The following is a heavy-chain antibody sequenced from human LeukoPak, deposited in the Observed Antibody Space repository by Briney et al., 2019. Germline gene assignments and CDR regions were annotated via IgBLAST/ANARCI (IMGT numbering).Heavy chain of an antibody. CDR2: ISSSSSTI. V-gene: IGHV3-48*04. J-gene: IGHJ4*02. D-gene: IGHD6-13*01. CDR1: GFTFSSYS. CDR3: VREAGHIEY. Sequence: GGSLRLSCAASGFTFSSYSMNWVRQAPGKGLEWVSYISSSSSTIYYADSVKGRFTISRDNAKNSLYLQMNSLRAEDTAVYYCVREAGHIEYWGQGTLVTVSS.